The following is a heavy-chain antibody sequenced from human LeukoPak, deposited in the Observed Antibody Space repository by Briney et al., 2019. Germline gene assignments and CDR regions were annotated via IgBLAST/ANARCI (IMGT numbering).Heavy chain of an antibody. J-gene: IGHJ6*02. CDR1: GGSISIFY. CDR2: IHSSGSI. Sequence: SETLSLTCTVSGGSISIFYWSWIPQPAGKGLDWIGRIHSSGSINHNPSLKSRVTLSVDTSKNQFSLKLTSVAAADTAVYYCARGTFKDGLDVWGQGTTVTVSS. CDR3: ARGTFKDGLDV. D-gene: IGHD2/OR15-2a*01. V-gene: IGHV4-4*07.